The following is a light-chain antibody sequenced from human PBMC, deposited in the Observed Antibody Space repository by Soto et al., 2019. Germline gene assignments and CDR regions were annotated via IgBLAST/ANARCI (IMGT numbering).Light chain of an antibody. J-gene: IGKJ1*01. CDR3: QHYVRAFRS. CDR2: KAS. V-gene: IGKV1-5*03. CDR1: QTISSW. Sequence: DIQMTQSPSTLSGSVGDRVTITCRASQTISSWLAWYQQKPGKAPKLLIYKASTLKSGVPSRFSGSGSGTEFTLTISSLQPDDFATYYCQHYVRAFRSFGQGTKVDIK.